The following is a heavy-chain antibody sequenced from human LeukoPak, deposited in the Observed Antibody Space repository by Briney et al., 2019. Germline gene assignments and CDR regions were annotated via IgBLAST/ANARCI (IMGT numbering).Heavy chain of an antibody. D-gene: IGHD6-19*01. J-gene: IGHJ4*02. Sequence: PGGSLRLSCAASGFTFSSYSMNWVRQAPGKGLEWVSSISSSSSYIYYVDPVKGRFTISRDNAKNSLYLQMNSLRAEDTAVYYCAREEWLVRGGFDYWGQGTLVTVSS. CDR2: ISSSSSYI. V-gene: IGHV3-21*01. CDR1: GFTFSSYS. CDR3: AREEWLVRGGFDY.